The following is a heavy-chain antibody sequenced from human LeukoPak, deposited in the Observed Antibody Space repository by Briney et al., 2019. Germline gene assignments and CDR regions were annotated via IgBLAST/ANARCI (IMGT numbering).Heavy chain of an antibody. CDR1: GGTFSSYA. CDR2: IIPIFGTA. V-gene: IGHV1-69*13. Sequence: SVKVSCKASGGTFSSYAISWVRQAPGQGLEWRGGIIPIFGTANYAQKFQGRVTITADESTSTAYMELSSLRSEDTAVYYCARAYGDYSWSGGMDVWGQGTTVTVS. D-gene: IGHD4-17*01. CDR3: ARAYGDYSWSGGMDV. J-gene: IGHJ6*02.